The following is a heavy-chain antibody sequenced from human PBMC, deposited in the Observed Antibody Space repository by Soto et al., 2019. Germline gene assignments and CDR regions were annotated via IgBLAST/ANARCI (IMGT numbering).Heavy chain of an antibody. J-gene: IGHJ6*01. Sequence: PSETLSLTCTVSGGSISSGGYYWSWIRQHPGKGLEWIGYIYYSGSTYYNPSLKSLVTISVDTSKHQFSLKLSSVTAAYTAVYFCAKDAAGTQHGYYGMAVWRQGTTVTVTS. D-gene: IGHD1-7*01. CDR3: AKDAAGTQHGYYGMAV. CDR2: IYYSGST. V-gene: IGHV4-31*01. CDR1: GGSISSGGYY.